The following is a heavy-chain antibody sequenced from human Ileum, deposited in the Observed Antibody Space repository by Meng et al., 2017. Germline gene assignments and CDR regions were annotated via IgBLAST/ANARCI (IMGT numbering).Heavy chain of an antibody. CDR3: ASHMVTFYYYGMDV. V-gene: IGHV3-48*03. J-gene: IGHJ6*02. CDR1: GFTFSSYE. Sequence: GESLKISCAASGFTFSSYEMNWVRQAPGKGLEWVSYISSSGSTIYYADSVKGRITISRDNAKNSLYLQMNSLRDEDTAVYYCASHMVTFYYYGMDVWGQGTTVTVSS. D-gene: IGHD3-16*01. CDR2: ISSSGSTI.